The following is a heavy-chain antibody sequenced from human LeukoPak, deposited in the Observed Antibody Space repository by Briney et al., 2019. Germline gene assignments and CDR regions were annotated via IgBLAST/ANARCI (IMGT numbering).Heavy chain of an antibody. J-gene: IGHJ5*02. CDR1: GYTLTAYY. D-gene: IGHD2-21*01. V-gene: IGHV1-2*02. CDR2: INPNSGGT. CDR3: ARAGDRGILA. Sequence: ASVKVSCKASGYTLTAYYMHWVRHAPGQGLEWMGWINPNSGGTNYAQDFHGRVTMTRDTSINTAYMELSRLRSDDTAVYYCARAGDRGILAWGQGTLVTVSS.